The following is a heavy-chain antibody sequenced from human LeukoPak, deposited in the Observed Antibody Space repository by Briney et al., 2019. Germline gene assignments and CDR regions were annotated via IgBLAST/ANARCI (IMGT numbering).Heavy chain of an antibody. Sequence: GGSLRLSCAASGFTFNYAWMSWVRQVPGKGLEWVGQTVSGIDGGTTDYAAPVKGRFTISRDDSKSTLYLQMNSLKIKDTAVYYCTTDEDWNYARKDVWGQGATVIVSS. D-gene: IGHD1-7*01. CDR1: GFTFNYAW. CDR2: TVSGIDGGTT. J-gene: IGHJ6*02. V-gene: IGHV3-15*04. CDR3: TTDEDWNYARKDV.